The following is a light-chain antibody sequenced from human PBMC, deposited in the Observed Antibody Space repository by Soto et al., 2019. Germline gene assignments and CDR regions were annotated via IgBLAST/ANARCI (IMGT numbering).Light chain of an antibody. CDR3: QQRGGWPLT. V-gene: IGKV3-11*01. CDR2: DSS. CDR1: QGVGRF. Sequence: EIVLTQSPATLSLSPGERAALSCRASQGVGRFLAWYQQKPGQAPRLLIYDSSNRATGIPARFSGSGSATDFTLAIDNLEPEDVAVYYCQQRGGWPLTFGGGTKVEIK. J-gene: IGKJ4*01.